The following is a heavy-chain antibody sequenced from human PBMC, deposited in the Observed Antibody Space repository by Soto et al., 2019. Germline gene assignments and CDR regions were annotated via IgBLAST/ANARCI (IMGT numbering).Heavy chain of an antibody. CDR1: GGSISSGGYY. Sequence: SETLSLTXTVSGGSISSGGYYWSWIGQHQGKGLEWIGYIYYSGSTYYNPSLKSRVTISVDTSKNQFSLKLSSVTAADTAVYYCAREVAPRTRGHWFDPWGQGTLVTVSS. J-gene: IGHJ5*02. CDR3: AREVAPRTRGHWFDP. V-gene: IGHV4-31*02. CDR2: IYYSGST. D-gene: IGHD3-10*01.